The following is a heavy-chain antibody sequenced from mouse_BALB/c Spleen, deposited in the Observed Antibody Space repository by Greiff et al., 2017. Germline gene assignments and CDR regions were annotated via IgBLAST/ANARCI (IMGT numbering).Heavy chain of an antibody. CDR2: IDPENGDT. CDR1: GFNIKDYY. V-gene: IGHV14-4*02. J-gene: IGHJ4*01. CDR3: NAQGSTMITTRAMDY. D-gene: IGHD2-4*01. Sequence: VQLKESGAELVRSGASVKLSCTASGFNIKDYYMHWVKQRPEQGLEWIGWIDPENGDTEYAPKFQGKATMTADTSSNTAYLQLSSLTSEDTAVYYCNAQGSTMITTRAMDYWGQGTSVTVSS.